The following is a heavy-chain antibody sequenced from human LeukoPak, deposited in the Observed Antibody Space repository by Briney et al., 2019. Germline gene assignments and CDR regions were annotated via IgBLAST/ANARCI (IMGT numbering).Heavy chain of an antibody. CDR3: ARHGGVVVPTAPSAFDI. D-gene: IGHD2-2*01. J-gene: IGHJ3*02. CDR2: IYPSGST. V-gene: IGHV4-59*08. Sequence: SETLPLTCTVSGGFISSYYWSWIRQPPGKGLEWIGYIYPSGSTNYNPSLTSRVTMSVDTSKNQFSLKLNSVTAADTAVYFCARHGGVVVPTAPSAFDIWGQGTKVTVSS. CDR1: GGFISSYY.